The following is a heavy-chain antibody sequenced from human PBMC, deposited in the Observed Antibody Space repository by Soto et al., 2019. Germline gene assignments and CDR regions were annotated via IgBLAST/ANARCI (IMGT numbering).Heavy chain of an antibody. J-gene: IGHJ4*02. CDR3: TRLVVVATSGHVRFDH. V-gene: IGHV4-39*01. CDR1: GGSIFSSDYY. Sequence: SETLSLTCSASGGSIFSSDYYWGWIRQAPGKGLEWIGSMSYSGSTLHNPSLRSRVXXYVDPHKRQFSLKLTSVTATDTALYYCTRLVVVATSGHVRFDHWGQRSMVSVSS. D-gene: IGHD2-15*01. CDR2: MSYSGST.